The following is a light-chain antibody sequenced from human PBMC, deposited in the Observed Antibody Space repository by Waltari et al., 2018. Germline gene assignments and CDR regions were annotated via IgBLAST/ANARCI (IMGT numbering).Light chain of an antibody. V-gene: IGKV4-1*01. CDR3: QEYYSTPLT. CDR2: WAS. Sequence: DIVMTQSPDSLAVSLGERATLHCKSSQSVLYSSNNKNYLAWYQQKPGQPPKLLISWASTRESGVPDRFSGSGSGTDFTLTISSLQAEDVAVYYCQEYYSTPLTFGQGTKLEIK. CDR1: QSVLYSSNNKNY. J-gene: IGKJ2*01.